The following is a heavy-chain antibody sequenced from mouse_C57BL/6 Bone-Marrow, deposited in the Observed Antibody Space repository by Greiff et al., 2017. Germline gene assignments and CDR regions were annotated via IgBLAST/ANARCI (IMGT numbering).Heavy chain of an antibody. J-gene: IGHJ2*01. CDR2: IDPSDIYT. D-gene: IGHD3-3*01. CDR3: ARFGLGSDY. CDR1: GYTFTSYW. V-gene: IGHV1-50*01. Sequence: VKLQQPGAELVKPGASVKLSCKASGYTFTSYWMQWVKQRPGQGLEWIGEIDPSDIYTSYNQKFKGKASLTVATSSSTAYMQLSSLTSEDSAVYYCARFGLGSDYWGQGTTLTVSS.